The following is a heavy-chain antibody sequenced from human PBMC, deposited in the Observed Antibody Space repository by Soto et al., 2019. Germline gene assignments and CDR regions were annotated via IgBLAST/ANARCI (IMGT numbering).Heavy chain of an antibody. V-gene: IGHV3-23*01. CDR1: GFTFSSYA. D-gene: IGHD6-19*01. CDR2: ISASGGTT. J-gene: IGHJ3*02. CDR3: VKRSGQSNGWGAFDI. Sequence: LRLSCAASGFTFSSYAMSWVRQAPGKGLEWVFSISASGGTTFHADSVKGRFTISRDNSKNTLYLQMNSLRAEDTAVYYCVKRSGQSNGWGAFDIWGQGAMVTVSS.